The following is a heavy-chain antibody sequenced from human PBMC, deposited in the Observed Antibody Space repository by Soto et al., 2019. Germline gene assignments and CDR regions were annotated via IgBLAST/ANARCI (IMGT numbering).Heavy chain of an antibody. V-gene: IGHV4-39*01. CDR2: IYYSGTT. D-gene: IGHD2-15*01. J-gene: IGHJ5*02. CDR3: AIHDETLNHRGWRRFEL. Sequence: PSKSLSLTGAGVGDSIMRSSNYFCCVHHVEGEGLEWIASIYYSGTTYYNPSLKSRVTISVDTSMNQFSLKLSSVTAADMSVYYCAIHDETLNHRGWRRFELWGRGTLVTVSS. CDR1: GDSIMRSSNY.